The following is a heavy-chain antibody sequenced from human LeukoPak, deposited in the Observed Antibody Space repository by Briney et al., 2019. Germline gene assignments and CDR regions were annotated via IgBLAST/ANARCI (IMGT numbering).Heavy chain of an antibody. D-gene: IGHD4-23*01. CDR3: SSRAYGGSSFDY. V-gene: IGHV1-18*01. CDR2: ISGYSDNT. Sequence: GASVKVSCKASGYSFTTYGFTWVRQAPGQGLEWMGWISGYSDNTNYAQKLQGRVTMTTDTSTSTAYMELRSLRSDDTAVYYCSSRAYGGSSFDYSGQGTLVTVSS. CDR1: GYSFTTYG. J-gene: IGHJ4*02.